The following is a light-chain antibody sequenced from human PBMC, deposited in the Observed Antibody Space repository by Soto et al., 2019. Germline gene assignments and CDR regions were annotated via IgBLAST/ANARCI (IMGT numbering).Light chain of an antibody. CDR3: QYYNNWLAT. CDR1: QTVRNT. J-gene: IGKJ4*01. Sequence: EFVLTQSPGTLSLSPGERATLSCRASQTVRNTLAWYQQKPGQAPRLLIYAASTRATGVSARFSGSGSGTEFTLTISSLQSEDFTIYYCQYYNNWLATFGGGTKVDIK. V-gene: IGKV3-15*01. CDR2: AAS.